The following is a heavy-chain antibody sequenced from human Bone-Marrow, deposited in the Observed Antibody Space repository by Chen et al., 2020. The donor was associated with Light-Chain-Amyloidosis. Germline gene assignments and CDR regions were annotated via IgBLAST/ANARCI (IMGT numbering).Heavy chain of an antibody. D-gene: IGHD1-26*01. Sequence: EVQLVESGGDLVRPGGALRLSCAASGFTFNTYSMNWVRQAPGKGLEWISYISNNNIYYADSVKGRFTISRDNARNSLSLQMNSLRAEDSAVYYCARDDKWAFDYWGQGTLVTVSS. CDR1: GFTFNTYS. V-gene: IGHV3-48*01. CDR3: ARDDKWAFDY. CDR2: ISNNNI. J-gene: IGHJ4*02.